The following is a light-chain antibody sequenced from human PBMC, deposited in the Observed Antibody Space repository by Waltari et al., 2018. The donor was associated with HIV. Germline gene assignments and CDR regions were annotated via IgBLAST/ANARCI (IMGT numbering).Light chain of an antibody. CDR2: SAS. Sequence: DFQMTQSPSSLSASVGERVTITCRASQDIRHYVAWYQQKSGRVPKLLIHSASTLQSWVPSRFSGTRSGTEFTLTISSLQADDVATYYCQKYNSVVSFGGGTKVEI. J-gene: IGKJ4*01. CDR3: QKYNSVVS. CDR1: QDIRHY. V-gene: IGKV1-27*01.